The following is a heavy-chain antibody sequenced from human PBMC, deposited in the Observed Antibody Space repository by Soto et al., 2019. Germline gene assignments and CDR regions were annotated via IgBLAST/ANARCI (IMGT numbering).Heavy chain of an antibody. CDR3: AWCYGSGIAWYFDL. CDR2: MNAGNGNT. Sequence: ASVKVSCKASGYTFTSYAMHWVRKDPGQRLEWVGWMNAGNGNTKYSQKFQGRVTITRDTSASTAYMELSSLRSEDTAVYYCAWCYGSGIAWYFDLWGRGTLVTVSS. J-gene: IGHJ2*01. CDR1: GYTFTSYA. V-gene: IGHV1-3*01. D-gene: IGHD3-10*01.